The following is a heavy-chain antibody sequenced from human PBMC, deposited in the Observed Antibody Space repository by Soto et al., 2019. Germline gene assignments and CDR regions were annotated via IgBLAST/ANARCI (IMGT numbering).Heavy chain of an antibody. V-gene: IGHV3-15*01. CDR2: IKRKTDGGTT. Sequence: GSLRLSCAGYGFIFSNAWMSWVRQAPGKGLEWVGSIKRKTDGGTTDYAAPVKARFTISRDDSKNTLYLQMNSLRDEDTAVYYCAAPYYDFWGGYPPPEVWGQGTLVTVSS. CDR1: GFIFSNAW. D-gene: IGHD3-3*01. J-gene: IGHJ4*02. CDR3: AAPYYDFWGGYPPPEV.